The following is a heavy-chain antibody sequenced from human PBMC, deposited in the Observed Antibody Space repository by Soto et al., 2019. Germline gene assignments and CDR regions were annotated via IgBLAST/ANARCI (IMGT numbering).Heavy chain of an antibody. CDR1: GFTFSSYA. D-gene: IGHD6-19*01. CDR3: AKDIAVACMWGAGYYYYGMDV. J-gene: IGHJ6*02. Sequence: EVQLLESGGGLVQPGGSLRLSCAASGFTFSSYAMSWVRQAPGKGLEWVSAISGSGGSTYYADSVKVRFTISRDNSKDTLYLQMSSLRAADTAADNCAKDIAVACMWGAGYYYYGMDVWGQGTTVTVSS. CDR2: ISGSGGST. V-gene: IGHV3-23*01.